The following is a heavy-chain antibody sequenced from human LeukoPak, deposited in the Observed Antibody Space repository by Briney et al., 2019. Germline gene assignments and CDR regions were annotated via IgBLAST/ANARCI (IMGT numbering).Heavy chain of an antibody. CDR1: GFTFSSYA. D-gene: IGHD3-10*01. Sequence: GGSLRLSCAASGFTFSSYAMSWVRQAPGKGLEWVSGISPSGDITYYADSVKGRFTISRDNSKNTLYLEVISLTAEDTAVYYCAKDDAWLRFGEWSQGTLVTVSS. V-gene: IGHV3-23*01. CDR2: ISPSGDIT. CDR3: AKDDAWLRFGE. J-gene: IGHJ4*02.